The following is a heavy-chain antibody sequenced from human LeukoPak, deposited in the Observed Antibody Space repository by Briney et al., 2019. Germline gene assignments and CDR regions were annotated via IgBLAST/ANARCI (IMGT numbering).Heavy chain of an antibody. CDR3: AKGPTGYSSSWADY. J-gene: IGHJ4*02. D-gene: IGHD6-13*01. CDR2: ISYDGSNK. Sequence: GGSLILSCAASGFTFSSYGMHWVRQAPGKGLEWVAVISYDGSNKYYADSVKGRFTISRGNSKNTLYLQMNSLRAEDTGVYYCAKGPTGYSSSWADYWGQGTLVTVSS. V-gene: IGHV3-30*18. CDR1: GFTFSSYG.